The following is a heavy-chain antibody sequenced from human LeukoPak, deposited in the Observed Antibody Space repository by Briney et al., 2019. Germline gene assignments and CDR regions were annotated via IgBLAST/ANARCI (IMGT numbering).Heavy chain of an antibody. CDR1: GFTFSTYS. CDR2: ISSSSGYI. CDR3: ARDTDGFESGYGYYYYHGMDV. Sequence: VGSLRLSCAASGFTFSTYSMNWVRQAPGKGLEWVSSISSSSGYIYYADSVKGRFTISRDNAKNSLYLQMNSLRAEDTAVYYCARDTDGFESGYGYYYYHGMDVWGQGTTVTVSS. J-gene: IGHJ6*02. V-gene: IGHV3-21*01. D-gene: IGHD3-3*01.